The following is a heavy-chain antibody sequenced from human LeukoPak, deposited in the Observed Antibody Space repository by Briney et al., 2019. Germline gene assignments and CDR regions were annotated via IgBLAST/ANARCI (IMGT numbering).Heavy chain of an antibody. CDR3: AGLEYDSSGNSYGNLVY. V-gene: IGHV4-34*01. CDR1: GGSFSGYY. D-gene: IGHD3-22*01. J-gene: IGHJ4*02. CDR2: INHSGST. Sequence: SETLSLTCAVYGGSFSGYYWSWIRQPPGKGLEWIGEINHSGSTNYNPSLKSRVTISVDTSKNQFSLKLSSVTAADTAVYYCAGLEYDSSGNSYGNLVYWGQGTLVTVSS.